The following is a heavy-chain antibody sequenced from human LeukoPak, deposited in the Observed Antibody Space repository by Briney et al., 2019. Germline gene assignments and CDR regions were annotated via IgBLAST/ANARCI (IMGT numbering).Heavy chain of an antibody. CDR1: GFTFSSYA. D-gene: IGHD3-10*01. CDR3: AKDRNYYGSGLDAFDI. CDR2: ISGSGGST. Sequence: GGSLRLSCAASGFTFSSYAMSWVRQAPGKGLEWVSAISGSGGSTYYADSVKGQFTISRDNSKNTLYLQMNSLRAEDTAVYYCAKDRNYYGSGLDAFDIWGQGTMVTVSS. J-gene: IGHJ3*02. V-gene: IGHV3-23*01.